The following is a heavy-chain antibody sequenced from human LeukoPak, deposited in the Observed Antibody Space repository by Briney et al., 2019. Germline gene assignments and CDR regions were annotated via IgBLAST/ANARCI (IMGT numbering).Heavy chain of an antibody. J-gene: IGHJ3*02. CDR1: GFTFSSNY. D-gene: IGHD2-2*01. Sequence: GGSLRLSCAASGFTFSSNYMSWVRQAPGKGLEWVSVIYSGGSTYYADSVKGRFTISRDNSKNTLYLQMNSLRAEDTAVYYCAREGYCSSTSCYGAFDIWGQGTMVTVSS. CDR3: AREGYCSSTSCYGAFDI. CDR2: IYSGGST. V-gene: IGHV3-66*01.